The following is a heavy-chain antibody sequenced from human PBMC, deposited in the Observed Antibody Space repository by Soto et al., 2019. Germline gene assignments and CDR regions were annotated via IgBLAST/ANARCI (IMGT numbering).Heavy chain of an antibody. CDR3: ARGHYGMDV. Sequence: GGSLRLSCAASEFTFSEHWMTWVRQAPGKGLEWVANIKGDGSEKYYVDSVKGRFTISRDDATKSLALQMNSLRVEDTAVYYCARGHYGMDVWGQGTTVTVSS. J-gene: IGHJ6*02. CDR2: IKGDGSEK. CDR1: EFTFSEHW. V-gene: IGHV3-7*03.